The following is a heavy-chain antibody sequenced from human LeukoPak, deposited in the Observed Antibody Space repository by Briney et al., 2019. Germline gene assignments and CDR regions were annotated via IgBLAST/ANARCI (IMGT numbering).Heavy chain of an antibody. V-gene: IGHV4-39*07. CDR2: IYYSGST. Sequence: PSETLSLTCTVSGGSISSSSYYWGWIRQPPGKGLEWIGSIYYSGSTYYNPSLKSRVTISVDTSKNQFSLKLSSVTAADTAVYYCARDIRGRPTIYGDYDLNYFDYWGQGTLVTVSS. J-gene: IGHJ4*02. CDR3: ARDIRGRPTIYGDYDLNYFDY. CDR1: GGSISSSSYY. D-gene: IGHD4-17*01.